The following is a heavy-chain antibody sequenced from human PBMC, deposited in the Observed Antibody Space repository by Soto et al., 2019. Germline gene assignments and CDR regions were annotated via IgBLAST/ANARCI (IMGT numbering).Heavy chain of an antibody. CDR1: GFTFSSYS. Sequence: PGGSLRLSCAASGFTFSSYSMNWVRQAPGKGLEWVSYISSSSSTIYYADSVKGRFTISRDNAKNSLYLQMNSLRAEDTAVYYCARMMEQWLEYYFDYWGQGTLVTVSS. J-gene: IGHJ4*02. CDR3: ARMMEQWLEYYFDY. CDR2: ISSSSSTI. D-gene: IGHD6-19*01. V-gene: IGHV3-48*01.